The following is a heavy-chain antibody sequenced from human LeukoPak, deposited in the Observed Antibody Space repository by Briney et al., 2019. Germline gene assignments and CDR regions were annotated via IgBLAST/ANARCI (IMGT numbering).Heavy chain of an antibody. CDR2: ISYDGSNK. J-gene: IGHJ4*02. V-gene: IGHV3-30*18. CDR1: GFTFSSYG. Sequence: GGSLRLSCAASGFTFSSYGMHWVRQAPGKGLEWVAVISYDGSNKYYADSVKGRFTISRDNSKNTLYLQMNSLRAEDTALYYCAKDSCSGGSCYSNWGQGTLVTVSS. CDR3: AKDSCSGGSCYSN. D-gene: IGHD2-15*01.